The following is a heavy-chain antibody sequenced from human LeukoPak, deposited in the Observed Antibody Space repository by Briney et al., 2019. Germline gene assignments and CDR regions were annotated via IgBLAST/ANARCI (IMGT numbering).Heavy chain of an antibody. D-gene: IGHD3-10*01. Sequence: ASVKVSCKASGYTFTSYYMHWMRQAPGQGPEWMGIINPNGGSTIYAQKFQGRVTMTRDTSTSTVYMDLTSLRSEDTAVYYCARGGMVRDRRHFQFDHWGQGTLVTVSS. CDR1: GYTFTSYY. CDR3: ARGGMVRDRRHFQFDH. J-gene: IGHJ4*02. V-gene: IGHV1-46*01. CDR2: INPNGGST.